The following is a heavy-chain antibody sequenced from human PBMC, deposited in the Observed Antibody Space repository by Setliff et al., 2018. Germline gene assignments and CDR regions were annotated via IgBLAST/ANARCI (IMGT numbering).Heavy chain of an antibody. D-gene: IGHD3-22*01. CDR1: GYTFTSYG. CDR2: ISAYNGNT. J-gene: IGHJ6*02. CDR3: ARVGVYYYDSSGYHRSPYYYYYGMDV. V-gene: IGHV1-18*01. Sequence: ASVKVSCKASGYTFTSYGISWVRQAPGQGLEWMGWISAYNGNTNYAQKLQGRVTMTTDTSPSTAYMELRSLRSDDTAVYYCARVGVYYYDSSGYHRSPYYYYYGMDVWGQGTTVTVSS.